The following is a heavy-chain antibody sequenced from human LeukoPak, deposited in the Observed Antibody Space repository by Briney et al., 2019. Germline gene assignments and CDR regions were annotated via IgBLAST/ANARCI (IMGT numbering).Heavy chain of an antibody. V-gene: IGHV4-38-2*01. D-gene: IGHD2-2*01. Sequence: PSETLSLTCAVSGYSISSGYYWGWIRQPPGKGLEWIGSIYHSGSTYYNPSLKSRVTISVDTSKNQFSLKLSSVTAADTAVYYCARGRMGDIVVVPAAYYYMDVWGKGTTVTVSS. CDR2: IYHSGST. CDR3: ARGRMGDIVVVPAAYYYMDV. J-gene: IGHJ6*03. CDR1: GYSISSGYY.